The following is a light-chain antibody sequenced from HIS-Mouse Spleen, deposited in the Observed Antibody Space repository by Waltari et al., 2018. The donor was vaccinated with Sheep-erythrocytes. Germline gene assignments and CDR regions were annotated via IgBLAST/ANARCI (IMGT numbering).Light chain of an antibody. V-gene: IGKV4-1*01. CDR2: WAS. CDR3: QQYYSTLT. CDR1: QSVLYSSNNKNY. Sequence: DIVMTQSPASLVVSLGERASITCKSTQSVLYSSNNKNYLAWYQHKPGQPPKLLIYWASTRESGVPDRFSGSGSGKDFTLTISSLQAEDVAVYYCQQYYSTLTFGGGTKVEIK. J-gene: IGKJ4*01.